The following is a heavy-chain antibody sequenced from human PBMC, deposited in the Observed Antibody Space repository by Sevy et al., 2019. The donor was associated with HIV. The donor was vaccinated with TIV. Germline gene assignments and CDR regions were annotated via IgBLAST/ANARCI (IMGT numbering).Heavy chain of an antibody. CDR3: AKDKGAAGERFYQLPKGAYYYGMDV. D-gene: IGHD2-2*01. CDR1: GFTFDDYA. CDR2: ISWDGGST. V-gene: IGHV3-43D*04. Sequence: GGSLRLSCAASGFTFDDYAMHWVRHAPGKGLEWVSLISWDGGSTYYADSVKGRFTISRDNSKNSLYLQMNSLRAEDTALYYCAKDKGAAGERFYQLPKGAYYYGMDVWGQGTTVTVSS. J-gene: IGHJ6*02.